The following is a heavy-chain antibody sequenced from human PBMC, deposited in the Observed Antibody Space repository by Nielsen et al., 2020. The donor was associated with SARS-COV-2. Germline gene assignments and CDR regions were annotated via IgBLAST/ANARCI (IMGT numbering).Heavy chain of an antibody. CDR2: ISSST. CDR1: GFTISTYG. Sequence: GGSLRLSCVVSGFTISTYGMSWVRQAPGKGLEWVSAISSSTYYADSVKGRFTVSRDNSKNTLYLQMNSLRAEDTAVYYCARDGVVGSTNTFDVWGQGTVVTVSS. V-gene: IGHV3-23*01. D-gene: IGHD1-26*01. J-gene: IGHJ3*01. CDR3: ARDGVVGSTNTFDV.